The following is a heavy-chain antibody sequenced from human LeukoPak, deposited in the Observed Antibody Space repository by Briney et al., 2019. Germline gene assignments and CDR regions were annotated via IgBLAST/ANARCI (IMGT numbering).Heavy chain of an antibody. J-gene: IGHJ4*02. Sequence: GGSLRLSCAASGFTFSSYGMHWVRQAPGKGLEWVAVIWYDGSNEYYADSVKGRFTISRDNSKNTLYLQMNSLRAEDTAVYYCARPMVRGERMPFDYWGQGTLVTVSS. CDR1: GFTFSSYG. V-gene: IGHV3-33*01. CDR2: IWYDGSNE. D-gene: IGHD3-10*01. CDR3: ARPMVRGERMPFDY.